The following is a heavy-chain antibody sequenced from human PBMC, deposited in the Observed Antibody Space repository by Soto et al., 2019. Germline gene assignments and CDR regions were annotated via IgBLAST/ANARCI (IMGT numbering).Heavy chain of an antibody. V-gene: IGHV1-58*02. CDR2: TVVGSGNT. D-gene: IGHD2-15*01. CDR1: GFTFTSSA. Sequence: QMQLVQSGPEVTKPGTSVKVSCKASGFTFTSSAMQWVRQARGQRLEWIVWTVVGSGNTNYAQKFQERVTITRDMSTSTAYMELSSLRSEDTAVYYCAAGLGYCSGGSCYPTVWYFDLWGRGTLVTVSS. CDR3: AAGLGYCSGGSCYPTVWYFDL. J-gene: IGHJ2*01.